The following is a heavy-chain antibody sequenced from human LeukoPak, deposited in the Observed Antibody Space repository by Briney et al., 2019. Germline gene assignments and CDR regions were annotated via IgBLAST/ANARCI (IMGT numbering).Heavy chain of an antibody. D-gene: IGHD5-18*01. CDR2: MNPNSGNT. V-gene: IGHV1-8*02. CDR1: GYTFTSYY. J-gene: IGHJ4*02. Sequence: ASVKVSCKASGYTFTSYYMHWVRQAPGQGLEWMGWMNPNSGNTGYAQKFQGRVTMTRNTSISTAYMELSSLRSEDTAVYYCARVTAMAPDDYWGQGTLVTVSS. CDR3: ARVTAMAPDDY.